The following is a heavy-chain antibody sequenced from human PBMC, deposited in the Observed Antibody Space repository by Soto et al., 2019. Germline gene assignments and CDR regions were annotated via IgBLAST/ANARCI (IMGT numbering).Heavy chain of an antibody. CDR2: IDPRDSYT. J-gene: IGHJ3*02. CDR1: GYTFTSYW. D-gene: IGHD3-22*01. CDR3: ARQSFYSRRQDVKDN. Sequence: PGQSVKVTLERSGYTFTSYWNPGGRPLPGKCLEWMGRIDPRDSYTNYSPSFQGDVTNSADKSISTAFLQWSSPKASDTAVYYCARQSFYSRRQDVKDNRGQGTMGTV. V-gene: IGHV5-10-1*01.